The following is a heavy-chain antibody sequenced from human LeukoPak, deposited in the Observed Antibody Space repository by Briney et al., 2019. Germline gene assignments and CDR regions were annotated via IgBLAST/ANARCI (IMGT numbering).Heavy chain of an antibody. CDR1: GYTFTSYG. CDR3: ARGGSIQWLVQYDYFDY. J-gene: IGHJ4*02. V-gene: IGHV1-18*01. CDR2: ISAYNGNT. Sequence: GASVKVSCKASGYTFTSYGISGVRQAPGQGLEWMGWISAYNGNTNYAQKLQGRVTMTTDTSTSTAYMELRSLRSDDTAVYYCARGGSIQWLVQYDYFDYWGQGTLVTVSS. D-gene: IGHD6-19*01.